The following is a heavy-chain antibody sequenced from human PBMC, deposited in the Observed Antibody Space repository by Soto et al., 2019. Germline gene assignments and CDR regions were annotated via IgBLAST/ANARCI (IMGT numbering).Heavy chain of an antibody. CDR1: GYTFTSYD. Sequence: ASVKVSCMASGYTFTSYDINWVRQATGQGLEWMGWMNPNSGNTGYAQKFQGRVTMTRNTSISTAYMELSSLRSEDTAVYYCARGLSRGYDLDYWGQGTLVTVSS. CDR2: MNPNSGNT. J-gene: IGHJ4*02. V-gene: IGHV1-8*01. CDR3: ARGLSRGYDLDY. D-gene: IGHD5-12*01.